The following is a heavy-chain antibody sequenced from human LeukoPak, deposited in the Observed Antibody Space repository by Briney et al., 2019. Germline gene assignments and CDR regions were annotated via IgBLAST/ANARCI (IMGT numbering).Heavy chain of an antibody. CDR1: GGSISSTSYY. CDR3: VGRRPFRP. Sequence: SETLSLTCTVSGGSISSTSYYWGWVRLPPGRGAEWIGSIYYSSKTYSNPSLKSRVTISADTSKNSFSLKLGSVTAADTAVYFCVGRRPFRPWGRGTPVTVSS. V-gene: IGHV4-39*02. CDR2: IYYSSKT. D-gene: IGHD5-24*01. J-gene: IGHJ1*01.